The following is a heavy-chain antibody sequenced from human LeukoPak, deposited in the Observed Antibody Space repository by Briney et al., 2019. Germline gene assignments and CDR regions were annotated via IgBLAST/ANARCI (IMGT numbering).Heavy chain of an antibody. CDR1: GFTFSSYS. CDR3: ASGPMTTVVTAPADY. J-gene: IGHJ4*02. V-gene: IGHV3-21*01. Sequence: GGSLRLSCAASGFTFSSYSMNWVRQAPGKGLEWVSSISSSSSYIYYADSVKGRFTISRDNAKNSLYLQMNSLRAEDTAVYYCASGPMTTVVTAPADYWGQGTLVTVSS. CDR2: ISSSSSYI. D-gene: IGHD4-23*01.